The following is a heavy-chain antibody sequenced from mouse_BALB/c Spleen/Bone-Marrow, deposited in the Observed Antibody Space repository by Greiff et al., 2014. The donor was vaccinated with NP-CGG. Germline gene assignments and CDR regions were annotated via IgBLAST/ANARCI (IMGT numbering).Heavy chain of an antibody. CDR2: IDPANGNT. CDR1: GFNIKDTY. D-gene: IGHD1-1*01. CDR3: ASYYYGHYFDY. Sequence: EVQRVESGAELVKPGASVKLSCTASGFNIKDTYMHWVKQRPEQGLEWIGRIDPANGNTKYDPKFQGKATITADTSSNTAYLQLSSLTSEDTAVYYCASYYYGHYFDYGGQGTTLTVAA. V-gene: IGHV14-3*02. J-gene: IGHJ2*01.